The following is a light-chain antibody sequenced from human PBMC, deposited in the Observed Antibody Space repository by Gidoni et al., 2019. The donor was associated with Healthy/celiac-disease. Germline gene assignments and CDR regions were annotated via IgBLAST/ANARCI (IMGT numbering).Light chain of an antibody. J-gene: IGKJ1*01. CDR2: DAS. CDR1: QSISSW. Sequence: DIQMTQSPSTLSASVGDRVTITCRASQSISSWLAWYQQKPGKAPKLLIYDASTLESGVPSTFSGSGSWTEFTLTISSLQPDDFATYYCHQYNSYSPWTFGQGTKVEIK. V-gene: IGKV1-5*01. CDR3: HQYNSYSPWT.